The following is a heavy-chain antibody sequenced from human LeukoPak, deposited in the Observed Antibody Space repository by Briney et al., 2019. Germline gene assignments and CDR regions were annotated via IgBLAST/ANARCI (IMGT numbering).Heavy chain of an antibody. CDR2: ISDSGRNT. D-gene: IGHD2-2*01. CDR1: GFTFSTYA. CDR3: ARDVPSHIVVVVSAMFDY. V-gene: IGHV3-23*01. J-gene: IGHJ4*02. Sequence: GGSLRLSCATSGFTFSTYAMSWVPPAPGKGLEGVSTISDSGRNTHYADSVKGRFTISRDNSQNTLYLQMNSLRAEDTALYYCARDVPSHIVVVVSAMFDYWGQGILVTVSS.